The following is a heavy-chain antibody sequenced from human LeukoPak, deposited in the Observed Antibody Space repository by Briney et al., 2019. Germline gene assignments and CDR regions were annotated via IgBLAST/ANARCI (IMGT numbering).Heavy chain of an antibody. CDR2: ISGSGGST. D-gene: IGHD3-10*01. CDR1: GFTFSSYA. V-gene: IGHV3-23*01. CDR3: AKDNSILLWFGELIDY. J-gene: IGHJ4*02. Sequence: GGSLRLSCAASGFTFSSYAMSWVRQAPGKGLEWVSAISGSGGSTYYADSVKGRFTISRDNSKNTLYLQMNSLRAEDTAVYYCAKDNSILLWFGELIDYWGQGTLVTLSS.